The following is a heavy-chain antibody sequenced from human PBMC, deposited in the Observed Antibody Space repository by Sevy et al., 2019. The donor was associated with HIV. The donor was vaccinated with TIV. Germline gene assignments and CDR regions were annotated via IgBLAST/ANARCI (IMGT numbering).Heavy chain of an antibody. CDR3: ARGSYFETSVSRFGMDV. J-gene: IGHJ6*02. V-gene: IGHV3-74*03. Sequence: GGSLRLSCASSGFTSSKYWMHWVRYAPGKGLAYVSRINGDGTVTKYADSVKGRFTISRDNAKNTVFLQMDSLRAEDTAVYYCARGSYFETSVSRFGMDVWGQGTTVTVSS. CDR1: GFTSSKYW. CDR2: INGDGTVT. D-gene: IGHD4-17*01.